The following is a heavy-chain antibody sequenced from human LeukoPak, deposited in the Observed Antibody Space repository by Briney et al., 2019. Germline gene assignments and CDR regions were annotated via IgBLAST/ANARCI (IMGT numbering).Heavy chain of an antibody. CDR2: ISDDGDA. V-gene: IGHV3-23*01. CDR3: AKRRGGYDILTGYKEYYFDY. D-gene: IGHD3-9*01. J-gene: IGHJ4*02. CDR1: GFTFSNYA. Sequence: GGSLRLSCAASGFTFSNYAMTWVRQAPGKGLEWVSAISDDGDAKYADSVKGRFTISRDNSKNTLYLQMNSLRAEDTAVYYCAKRRGGYDILTGYKEYYFDYWGQGTLVTVSS.